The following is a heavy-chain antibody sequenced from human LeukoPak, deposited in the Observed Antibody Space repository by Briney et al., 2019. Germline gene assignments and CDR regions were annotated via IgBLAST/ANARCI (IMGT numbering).Heavy chain of an antibody. J-gene: IGHJ4*02. CDR2: ISSNSATT. Sequence: LSGGSLRLSCAASGFSFSTNSMNWVRQVPGKGLEWISYISSNSATTYYADSVKGRFTISRDNAKNSLYLHMYSLRADDTAVYYCARDTRSLIDYWGQGTLVTVSS. V-gene: IGHV3-48*01. CDR1: GFSFSTNS. CDR3: ARDTRSLIDY. D-gene: IGHD1-26*01.